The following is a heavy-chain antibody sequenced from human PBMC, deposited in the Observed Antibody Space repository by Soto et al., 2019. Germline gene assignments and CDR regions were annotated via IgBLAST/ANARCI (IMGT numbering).Heavy chain of an antibody. Sequence: GGSLRLSCAASGFTFSTYALSWVRQAPGKGPEWVSAITGNGGSTYYADSVKGRFTISRDNSKNTLYLQMNSLRAEDTAVYYCAKNSAATIRVGYDYWGQGTLVTVSS. V-gene: IGHV3-23*01. D-gene: IGHD5-12*01. J-gene: IGHJ4*02. CDR2: ITGNGGST. CDR3: AKNSAATIRVGYDY. CDR1: GFTFSTYA.